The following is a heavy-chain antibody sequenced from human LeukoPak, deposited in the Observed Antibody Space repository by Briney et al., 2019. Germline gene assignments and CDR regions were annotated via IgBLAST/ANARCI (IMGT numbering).Heavy chain of an antibody. J-gene: IGHJ4*02. Sequence: GGSLRLSCVDSGFSFSNYGMHWVRQAPGKGLEWVAVISYDGSNKYYADSVKGRFTISRDNSKNTLYLQMNSLRAEDTAVYYCAKAQYDSSGYVPDYWGQGTLVTVSS. CDR2: ISYDGSNK. D-gene: IGHD3-22*01. V-gene: IGHV3-30*18. CDR3: AKAQYDSSGYVPDY. CDR1: GFSFSNYG.